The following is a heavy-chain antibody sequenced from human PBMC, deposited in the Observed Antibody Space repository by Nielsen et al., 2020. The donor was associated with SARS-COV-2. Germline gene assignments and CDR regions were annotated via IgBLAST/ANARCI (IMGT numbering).Heavy chain of an antibody. CDR3: ARGGRITFGGADDAFDI. CDR1: GGSISSGGYS. D-gene: IGHD3-16*01. V-gene: IGHV4-30-2*01. CDR2: IYHSGRT. Sequence: TLSLTCAVSGGSISSGGYSWSWIRQPPGKGLEWIGYIYHSGRTYYNPSLKSRVTISVDRSKNQFSLKLSSVTAADTAVYYCARGGRITFGGADDAFDIWGQGTMITVSS. J-gene: IGHJ3*02.